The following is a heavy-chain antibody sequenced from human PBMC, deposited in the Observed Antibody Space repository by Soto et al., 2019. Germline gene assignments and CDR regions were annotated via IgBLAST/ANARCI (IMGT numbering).Heavy chain of an antibody. CDR3: AKEYNWGYYYYGMDV. D-gene: IGHD1-20*01. CDR2: ISYDGSNK. Sequence: SLRLSCAASGFTFSSYGMHWVRQAPGKGLEWVAVISYDGSNKYYADSVKGRFTISRDNSKNTLYLQMNSLRAEDTAVYYCAKEYNWGYYYYGMDVWGQGTTVTVSS. CDR1: GFTFSSYG. V-gene: IGHV3-30*18. J-gene: IGHJ6*02.